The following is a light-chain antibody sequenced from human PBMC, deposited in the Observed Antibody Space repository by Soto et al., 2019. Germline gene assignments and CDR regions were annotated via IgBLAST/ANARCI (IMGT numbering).Light chain of an antibody. CDR1: QSVSNY. CDR2: DAS. J-gene: IGKJ1*01. CDR3: QQHSNWPRT. Sequence: EIVLTQSPATLSSSPGERDTLSCRASQSVSNYLAWFQQKPGQAPRLLIYDASKRATSVPARFSGSGTGPDSTLTISSLEPEDFAVYYCQQHSNWPRTFGQGTKVEIK. V-gene: IGKV3-11*01.